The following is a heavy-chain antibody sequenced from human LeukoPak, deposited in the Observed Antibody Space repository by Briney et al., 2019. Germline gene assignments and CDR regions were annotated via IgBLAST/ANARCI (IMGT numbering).Heavy chain of an antibody. CDR1: GGSISSGGYY. D-gene: IGHD2-15*01. V-gene: IGHV4-61*08. J-gene: IGHJ2*01. CDR2: IYYSGST. CDR3: ARGGFSGGILRYFDL. Sequence: PSETLSLTCTVSGGSISSGGYYWSWIRQPPGKGLEWIGYIYYSGSTNNNPSLKSRLTISVDTSKNQFSLNLRSVTAADTAVYYCARGGFSGGILRYFDLWGRGTLVTVSS.